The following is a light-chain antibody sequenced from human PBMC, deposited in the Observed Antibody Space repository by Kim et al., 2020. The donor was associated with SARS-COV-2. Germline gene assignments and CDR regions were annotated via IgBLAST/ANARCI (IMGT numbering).Light chain of an antibody. CDR1: QSVYSGY. CDR2: GAS. Sequence: EVVLTQSPGTLSLSPGERATLSCRASQSVYSGYFGWYQQKPGQAPRLLIYGASNRATGIPDRFSGSGSGTDFSLTISRLESEDFAVYYCQQYNNWPRTFGQGTKVDIK. V-gene: IGKV3-20*01. CDR3: QQYNNWPRT. J-gene: IGKJ1*01.